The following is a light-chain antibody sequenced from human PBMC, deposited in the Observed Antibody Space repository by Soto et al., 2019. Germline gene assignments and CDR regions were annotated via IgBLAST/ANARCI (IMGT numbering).Light chain of an antibody. J-gene: IGKJ1*01. CDR3: QQYIDWPPGT. CDR2: GAS. CDR1: QSIRTN. Sequence: EIVMTQSPATLSVSPGERATLSCRASQSIRTNLAWYQQKPGQAPRLLIYGASTRATGIPARFSGSGSGTEFTLTINSLQSEDFAVYYCQQYIDWPPGTFGQGTAVEIK. V-gene: IGKV3-15*01.